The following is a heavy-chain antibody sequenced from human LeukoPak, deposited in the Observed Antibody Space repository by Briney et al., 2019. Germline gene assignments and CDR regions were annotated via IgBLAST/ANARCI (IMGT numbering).Heavy chain of an antibody. CDR1: GFTFDDYA. CDR2: ISWNSGSI. V-gene: IGHV3-9*01. D-gene: IGHD1-26*01. Sequence: GRSLRLSCAASGFTFDDYAMHWVRQAPGKGLEWVSGISWNSGSIGYADSVKGRFTISRDNAKNSLYLQMNSLRSEDTAVYYCASSRHGYYYYYYMDVWGKGTTVTVSS. CDR3: ASSRHGYYYYYYMDV. J-gene: IGHJ6*03.